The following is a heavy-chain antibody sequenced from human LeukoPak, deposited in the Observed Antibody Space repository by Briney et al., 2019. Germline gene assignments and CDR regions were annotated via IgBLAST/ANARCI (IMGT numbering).Heavy chain of an antibody. CDR3: AKQQGSYYNYDYGMDV. Sequence: PGGSLRLSCAASGFAFSSYAMSWVRQAPGKGLEWVSVISGSGGNTYYADSVKGRFTISRDNSKNTLYLQMNSLRAEDTAVYYCAKQQGSYYNYDYGMDVWGQGTTVTVSS. J-gene: IGHJ6*02. CDR1: GFAFSSYA. CDR2: ISGSGGNT. V-gene: IGHV3-23*01. D-gene: IGHD1-26*01.